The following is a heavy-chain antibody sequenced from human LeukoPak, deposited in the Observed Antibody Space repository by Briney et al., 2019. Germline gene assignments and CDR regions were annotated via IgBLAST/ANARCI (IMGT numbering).Heavy chain of an antibody. J-gene: IGHJ4*02. CDR1: GYTFTNNY. Sequence: GASVKVSCKASGYTFTNNYLHWVRQAPGQGLEWMGMIYPRDGSTSYAQNFQGRVTVTRDTSTTTVHMELRGLRSEDTAVYYCAREVGEGFDFWGQGTLVTVSS. V-gene: IGHV1-46*01. CDR2: IYPRDGST. CDR3: AREVGEGFDF.